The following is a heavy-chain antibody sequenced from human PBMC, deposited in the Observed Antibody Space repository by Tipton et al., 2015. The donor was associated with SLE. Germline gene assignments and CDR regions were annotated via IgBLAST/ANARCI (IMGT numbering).Heavy chain of an antibody. CDR3: AREGEVGAISY. V-gene: IGHV4-4*08. D-gene: IGHD1-26*01. Sequence: TLSLTCTVSGGSISSYYWSWIRQPPGKGLEWIGYIYTSGSTNYNPSLKSRVTISVDTSKNQFSLKLSSVTAADTAVYYCAREGEVGAISYWGQGTLVTVSS. J-gene: IGHJ4*02. CDR2: IYTSGST. CDR1: GGSISSYY.